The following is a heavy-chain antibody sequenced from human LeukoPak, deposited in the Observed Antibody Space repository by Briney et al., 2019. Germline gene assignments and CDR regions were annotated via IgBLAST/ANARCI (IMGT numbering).Heavy chain of an antibody. Sequence: PGGSLRLSCAASGFTFDDYTMHWVRQAPGKGLEWVSLISWDGGSTYYADSVKGRFTISRDNSKNSLYLQMNSLRTEDTALYYCAKERYSSSESGFDYWGQGTLVTVSS. CDR1: GFTFDDYT. CDR3: AKERYSSSESGFDY. D-gene: IGHD6-6*01. J-gene: IGHJ4*02. CDR2: ISWDGGST. V-gene: IGHV3-43*01.